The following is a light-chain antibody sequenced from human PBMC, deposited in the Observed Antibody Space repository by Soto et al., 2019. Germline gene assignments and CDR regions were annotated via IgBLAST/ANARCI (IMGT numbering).Light chain of an antibody. Sequence: EVVLSLSPATLSLSPGQRATLSCRASQRVSSNLASYQQKPGQPPRLLIYGASTRATGVPARFSGSGSGTEFTLTISTLQSEDFAAYYCQQYDNRPPLTFGGGTKVDIK. V-gene: IGKV3-15*01. CDR1: QRVSSN. CDR2: GAS. J-gene: IGKJ4*01. CDR3: QQYDNRPPLT.